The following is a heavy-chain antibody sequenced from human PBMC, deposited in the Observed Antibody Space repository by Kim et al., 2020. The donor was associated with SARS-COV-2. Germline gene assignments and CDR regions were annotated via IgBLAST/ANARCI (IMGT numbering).Heavy chain of an antibody. V-gene: IGHV3-74*01. CDR1: GFTFTTYW. Sequence: GGSLRLSCAASGFTFTTYWMHWVRQAPGKGLVWVSHINSDGSITNYADSVKGRFTISRDTAKNTLYVQMNSLRAEDTAVYYCARGSVRGLDSWGQGTLVSVSS. CDR2: INSDGSIT. J-gene: IGHJ4*02. CDR3: ARGSVRGLDS.